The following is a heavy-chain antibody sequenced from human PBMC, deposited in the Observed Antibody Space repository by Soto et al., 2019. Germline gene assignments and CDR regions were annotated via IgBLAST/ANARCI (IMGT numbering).Heavy chain of an antibody. CDR3: AKVFTTRSRSSAVFD. CDR1: GFSFDEYA. J-gene: IGHJ4*02. CDR2: LNWNSEVM. V-gene: IGHV3-9*01. Sequence: EVLLVESGGGLVQPGRSLRLSCVISGFSFDEYAVHWVQQAPGKGLEWVSGLNWNSEVMGYADSVRGRFRTSKDHAENALSLEMNRLRPDDTARLFCAKVFTTRSRSSAVFDWGQGTRVTVSS. D-gene: IGHD6-6*01.